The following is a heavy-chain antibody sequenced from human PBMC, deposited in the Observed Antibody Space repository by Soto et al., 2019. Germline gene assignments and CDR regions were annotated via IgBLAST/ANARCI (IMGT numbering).Heavy chain of an antibody. Sequence: EVQLLESGGGLVQPGGSLRLSCAASGFTFSSYAMSWVRQAPGKGLEWVSAISGSGGSTYYADSVKGRCTISRDNSKNTLYLQMNSLRAEDKAVYYCARGGYCSSTSCYGYHYYYMDVWGKGTTVTVSS. CDR2: ISGSGGST. J-gene: IGHJ6*03. V-gene: IGHV3-23*01. D-gene: IGHD2-2*01. CDR1: GFTFSSYA. CDR3: ARGGYCSSTSCYGYHYYYMDV.